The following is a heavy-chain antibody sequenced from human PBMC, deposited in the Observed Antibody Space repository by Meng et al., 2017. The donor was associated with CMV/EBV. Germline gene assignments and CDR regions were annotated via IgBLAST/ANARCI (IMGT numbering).Heavy chain of an antibody. D-gene: IGHD1-1*01. J-gene: IGHJ4*02. CDR3: ARSWTAYYFDY. V-gene: IGHV4-4*07. CDR1: GGSNSSYY. CDR2: IYTSGST. Sequence: LTCTGSGGSNSSYYWSWIRQPAGKGLEWIGRIYTSGSTNYNPSLKSRVTMSVDTSKNQFSLKLSSVTAADTAVYYCARSWTAYYFDYWGQGTLVTVSS.